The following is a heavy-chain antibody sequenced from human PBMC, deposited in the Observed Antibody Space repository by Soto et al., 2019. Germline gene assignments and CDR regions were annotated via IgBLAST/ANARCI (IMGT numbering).Heavy chain of an antibody. D-gene: IGHD2-2*02. CDR3: ARAKSYSPDY. V-gene: IGHV4-34*01. CDR2: INHSGST. J-gene: IGHJ4*02. Sequence: PSETLSLTCAVYGGSFSGYYWSWIRQPPGKGLEWIGEINHSGSTNYNPSLKSRVTISVDTSKNQFSLKLSSVTAADTDVYYCARAKSYSPDYWGQGTLVTVSS. CDR1: GGSFSGYY.